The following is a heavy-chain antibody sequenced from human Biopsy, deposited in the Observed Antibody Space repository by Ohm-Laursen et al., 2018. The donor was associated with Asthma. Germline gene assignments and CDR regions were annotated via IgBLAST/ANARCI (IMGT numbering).Heavy chain of an antibody. CDR1: GFTFGDYW. D-gene: IGHD7-27*01. J-gene: IGHJ4*02. CDR2: IKKDGNEK. V-gene: IGHV3-7*01. Sequence: SLRLSCAASGFTFGDYWMTWVRQGPGKGLEWVANIKKDGNEKSYADSVRGRFTISRDDATNSLYLQMNSLRAEDTAVYYCARDAPTGGYIDYWGLGTLVTVSS. CDR3: ARDAPTGGYIDY.